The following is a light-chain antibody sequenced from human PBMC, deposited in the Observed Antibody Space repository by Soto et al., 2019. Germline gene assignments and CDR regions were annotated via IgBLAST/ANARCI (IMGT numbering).Light chain of an antibody. V-gene: IGKV3-15*01. J-gene: IGKJ5*01. Sequence: EIVMTQSPATLSVSPGERATLSYRDSQSVRSHLAWFQQTPGQAPRLLIYAASTRATGLPARFSGSAAGSECTLTISSLQSEDVDIDYCQQYNNWPRTFGQGTRLEIK. CDR1: QSVRSH. CDR2: AAS. CDR3: QQYNNWPRT.